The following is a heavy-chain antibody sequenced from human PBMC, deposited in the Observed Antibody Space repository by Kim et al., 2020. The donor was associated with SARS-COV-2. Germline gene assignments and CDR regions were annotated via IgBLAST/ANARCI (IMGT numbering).Heavy chain of an antibody. Sequence: RYYSDSVRGRFTISETNDKNSLFLQMNSLGAEETAVYYCARGPNYSPFDYWGQGTLVTVSS. J-gene: IGHJ4*02. CDR2: R. V-gene: IGHV3-11*04. D-gene: IGHD4-4*01. CDR3: ARGPNYSPFDY.